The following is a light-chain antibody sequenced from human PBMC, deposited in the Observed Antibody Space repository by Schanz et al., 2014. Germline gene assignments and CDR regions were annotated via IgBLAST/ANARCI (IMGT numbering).Light chain of an antibody. Sequence: QSALTQPASVSGSPGQSITISCTGSSSDVGGYNFVSWYQHHPGQAPKLLIYDVSKRPSGVYTRFSGSKSGNTASLTISGLQAEDEADYYCSSYAGSYSWVFGGGTKLTVL. CDR3: SSYAGSYSWV. J-gene: IGLJ3*02. V-gene: IGLV2-23*02. CDR2: DVS. CDR1: SSDVGGYNF.